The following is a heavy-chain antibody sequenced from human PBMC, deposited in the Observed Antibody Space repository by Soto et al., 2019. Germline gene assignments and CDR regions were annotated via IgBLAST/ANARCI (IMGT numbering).Heavy chain of an antibody. CDR1: GGTFSSYA. CDR3: ARNPNAILSYNRFDP. D-gene: IGHD2-8*01. CDR2: IIPIFGTA. V-gene: IGHV1-69*12. J-gene: IGHJ5*02. Sequence: QVQLVQSGAEVKKPGSSVKVSCKASGGTFSSYAISWVRQAPGQGLEWMGGIIPIFGTANYAQKFQGRVTITADESTSSDNMELSSLRSEDTAVYYCARNPNAILSYNRFDPWGQGTLVTVSS.